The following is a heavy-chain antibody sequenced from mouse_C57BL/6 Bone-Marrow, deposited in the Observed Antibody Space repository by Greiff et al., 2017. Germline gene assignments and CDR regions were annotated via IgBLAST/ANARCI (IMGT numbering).Heavy chain of an antibody. CDR3: ARDYDYDGGDYVDD. D-gene: IGHD2-4*01. J-gene: IGHJ2*01. Sequence: QVQLQQPGAELVMPGASVKLSCKASGYTFTSYWLHWVKQRPGQGLEWIGEIDPSDSYTNYNQKFKGKSTLTVDKSSSTAYMQLSSLTSEDSAVYYCARDYDYDGGDYVDDWGQGTTLTVSS. V-gene: IGHV1-69*01. CDR1: GYTFTSYW. CDR2: IDPSDSYT.